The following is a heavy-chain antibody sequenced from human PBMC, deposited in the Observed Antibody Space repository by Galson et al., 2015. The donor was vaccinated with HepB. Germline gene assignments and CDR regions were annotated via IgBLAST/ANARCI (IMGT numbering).Heavy chain of an antibody. CDR3: ARDPIVWFGTHGDY. CDR2: IRSSSSYI. D-gene: IGHD3-10*01. J-gene: IGHJ4*02. Sequence: SLRLSCAASGFTFSSYTMHWVRQAPGKGLEWVSSIRSSSSYIYYADSVKGRFTISRDNAKNSLYLQMNSLRAEDTAVYYCARDPIVWFGTHGDYWGQGILVTVSS. CDR1: GFTFSSYT. V-gene: IGHV3-21*01.